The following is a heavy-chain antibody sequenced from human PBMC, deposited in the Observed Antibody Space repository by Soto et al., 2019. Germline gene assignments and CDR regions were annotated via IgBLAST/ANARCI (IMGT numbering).Heavy chain of an antibody. CDR2: IIPILGIA. J-gene: IGHJ4*02. Sequence: QVQLVQSGAEVKKPGSSVKVSCKASGGTFSSYTISWVRQAPGQGLEWMGRIIPILGIANYAQKFQGRVTITADKSRSTAYMELSSLRSEDTAGYDCAGGRTTVTTHFDYWGQGTLVTVSS. CDR3: AGGRTTVTTHFDY. V-gene: IGHV1-69*02. D-gene: IGHD4-17*01. CDR1: GGTFSSYT.